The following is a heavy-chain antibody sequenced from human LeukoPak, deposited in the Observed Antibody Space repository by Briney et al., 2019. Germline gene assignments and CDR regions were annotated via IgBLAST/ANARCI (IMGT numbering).Heavy chain of an antibody. CDR2: IYYSGST. CDR3: ACRTHYDILTGYSDY. J-gene: IGHJ4*02. CDR1: GGSISSYY. V-gene: IGHV4-59*08. Sequence: TSETLSLTCTVSGGSISSYYWSWIRQPPGKGPEWIGYIYYSGSTNYNPSLKSRVTISVDTSKNQFSLKLSSVTAADTAVYYCACRTHYDILTGYSDYWGQGTLVTVSS. D-gene: IGHD3-9*01.